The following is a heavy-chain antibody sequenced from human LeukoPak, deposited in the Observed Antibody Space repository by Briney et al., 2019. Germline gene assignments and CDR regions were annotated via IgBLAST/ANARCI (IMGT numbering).Heavy chain of an antibody. D-gene: IGHD2-21*02. V-gene: IGHV1-69*05. CDR1: GGTFISYA. Sequence: SVKVSCKASGGTFISYAISWGRQAPGQGVERMGGIITIFGTANYAQKFQGRVTITTDESTSTASMELSSLRSEDTAVYYCAREGSMTAAFDYWGQGTLVTVSS. J-gene: IGHJ4*02. CDR2: IITIFGTA. CDR3: AREGSMTAAFDY.